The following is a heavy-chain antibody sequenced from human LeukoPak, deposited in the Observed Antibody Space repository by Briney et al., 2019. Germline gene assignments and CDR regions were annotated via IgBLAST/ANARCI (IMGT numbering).Heavy chain of an antibody. CDR1: GYSFTSYW. J-gene: IGHJ4*02. CDR2: IYPGDSDT. CDR3: ASRPFETTVVPWDFY. V-gene: IGHV5-51*01. D-gene: IGHD4-23*01. Sequence: GESLKISCKGSGYSFTSYWIGWVRQMPGKGLEWMGIIYPGDSDTRYSPSFQGQVTISADRSINTAYLQWSSLTASDTAMYYCASRPFETTVVPWDFYWGQGTQVTVSS.